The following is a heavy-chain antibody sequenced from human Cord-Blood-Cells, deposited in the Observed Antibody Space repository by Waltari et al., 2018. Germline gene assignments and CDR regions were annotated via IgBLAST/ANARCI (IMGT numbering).Heavy chain of an antibody. Sequence: QVQLVQSGAEVKKPGSWVQVSCKASGGTFSSYALSWSRPAPGQGLEWMGGIIPIFGTANYAQKFQGRVTITADKSTSTAYMELSSLRSEDTAVYYCASLNWDPHYYYYYGMDVWGQGTTVTVSS. J-gene: IGHJ6*02. V-gene: IGHV1-69*06. CDR1: GGTFSSYA. D-gene: IGHD7-27*01. CDR3: ASLNWDPHYYYYYGMDV. CDR2: IIPIFGTA.